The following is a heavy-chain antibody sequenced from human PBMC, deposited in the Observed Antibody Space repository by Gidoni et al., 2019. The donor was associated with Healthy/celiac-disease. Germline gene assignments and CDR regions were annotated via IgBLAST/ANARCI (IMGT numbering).Heavy chain of an antibody. D-gene: IGHD6-13*01. Sequence: QVQLVESGGGVVQPGRSLRLSCAAAGFTFSSYGMHRVRQAPGKGLEWVAVIWYDGSNKYYADSVKGRFTISRDNSKNTLYLQMNSLRAEDTAVYYCARGAYSSSWYRDLYYYYGMDVWGQGTTVTVSS. CDR3: ARGAYSSSWYRDLYYYYGMDV. V-gene: IGHV3-33*01. CDR1: GFTFSSYG. J-gene: IGHJ6*02. CDR2: IWYDGSNK.